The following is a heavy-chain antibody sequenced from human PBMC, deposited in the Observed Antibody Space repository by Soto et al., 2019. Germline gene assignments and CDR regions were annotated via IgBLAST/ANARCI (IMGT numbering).Heavy chain of an antibody. J-gene: IGHJ3*02. CDR2: LIPIFGTA. CDR1: GGTFSSYA. V-gene: IGHV1-69*12. CDR3: ARDLGAAAGHDAFDI. Sequence: QVQLVQSGAEVKKPGSSVKVSCKASGGTFSSYAIRWVRQAPGQGLEWMGGLIPIFGTANSAQKFQGRVTIXXDXSXXTAYMELSSLRSEDTAVYYCARDLGAAAGHDAFDIWGQGTMVTVSS. D-gene: IGHD6-13*01.